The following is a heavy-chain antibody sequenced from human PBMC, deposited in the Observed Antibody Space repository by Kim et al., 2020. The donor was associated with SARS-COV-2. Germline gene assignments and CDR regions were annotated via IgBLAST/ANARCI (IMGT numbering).Heavy chain of an antibody. J-gene: IGHJ6*02. CDR1: GYTFTSYA. V-gene: IGHV1-3*01. CDR2: INAGNGNT. CDR3: ARDHGQQLVREGWPLYYYYSMDI. Sequence: ASVKVSCKASGYTFTSYAMHWVRQAPGQRLEWMGWINAGNGNTKYSQKFQGRVTITRDTSASTAYMELSSLRSEDTAVYYCARDHGQQLVREGWPLYYYYSMDIWGQGTTVTVSS. D-gene: IGHD6-13*01.